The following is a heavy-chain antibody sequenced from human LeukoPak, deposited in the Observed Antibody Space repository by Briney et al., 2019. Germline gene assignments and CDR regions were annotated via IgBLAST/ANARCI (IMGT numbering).Heavy chain of an antibody. CDR3: ATDPGEIVPAAKGPRGDYCYGMDV. D-gene: IGHD2-2*01. CDR2: FDPEDGET. CDR1: GYTLTELS. J-gene: IGHJ6*02. V-gene: IGHV1-24*01. Sequence: ASVKVSCRVSGYTLTELSMHWVRQAPGKGLEWMGGFDPEDGETIYAQKFQGRVTMTEDTSTDTAYMELNSLRSDDTAVYYCATDPGEIVPAAKGPRGDYCYGMDVWGQGTTVTVSS.